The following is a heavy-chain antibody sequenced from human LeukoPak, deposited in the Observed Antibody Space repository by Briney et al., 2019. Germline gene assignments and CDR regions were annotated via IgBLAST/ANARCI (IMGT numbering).Heavy chain of an antibody. J-gene: IGHJ6*03. CDR2: ISSSSSYI. V-gene: IGHV3-21*01. CDR3: ARAGRGIAARREGYYYYYYMDV. Sequence: GGSLRLSCAASGFTFSSYSMNWVRQAPGKGLEWVSSISSSSSYIYYADSVKGRFTISRDNAKNSLYLQMNSLRAEDTAVYYCARAGRGIAARREGYYYYYYMDVWGKGTTVTVSS. D-gene: IGHD6-6*01. CDR1: GFTFSSYS.